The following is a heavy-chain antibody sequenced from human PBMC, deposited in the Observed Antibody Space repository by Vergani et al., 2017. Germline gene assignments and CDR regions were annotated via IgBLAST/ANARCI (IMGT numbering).Heavy chain of an antibody. J-gene: IGHJ4*02. D-gene: IGHD3-3*01. V-gene: IGHV3-73*02. CDR2: IKNKANNYAT. CDR3: AKQGGYDFWSGQYYFDF. CDR1: GFTFSGSA. Sequence: EVQLVESGGGLVQPGGSLKLSCAASGFTFSGSAMHWVRQASGKGLEWVGRIKNKANNYATAYTASVKGRFSISRDDSKKTAYLQMNSLRAADTAVYYCAKQGGYDFWSGQYYFDFWGQGTLVTVSS.